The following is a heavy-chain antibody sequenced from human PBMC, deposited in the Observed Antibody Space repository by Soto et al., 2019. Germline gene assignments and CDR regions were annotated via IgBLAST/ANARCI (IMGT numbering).Heavy chain of an antibody. V-gene: IGHV3-48*03. CDR3: STRSGGGGAFDF. J-gene: IGHJ3*01. D-gene: IGHD3-10*01. CDR1: GLTFSRYE. CDR2: IHSSATSL. Sequence: EVKLVESGGGLVQPGGSLRLSCAASGLTFSRYEMNWVRQAPGKGLEWIAYIHSSATSLYYAASVKGRFTISRDNAKNSVCLQLNSLSAEDTAVYYVSTRSGGGGAFDFWCQGTMVTVSS.